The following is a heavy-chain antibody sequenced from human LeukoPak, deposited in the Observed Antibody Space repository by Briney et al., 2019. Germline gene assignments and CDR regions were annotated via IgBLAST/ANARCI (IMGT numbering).Heavy chain of an antibody. CDR1: GFTFSNYA. Sequence: GGSLRLSCAASGFTFSNYAVSWVRQAPGKGLEWVSAISGSGGSTYYADSMKGRFTISRDNSKNTLYLQMNSLRAEDTAVYYCAKDRGYYDSSGYYYWYFDLWGRGTLVTVSS. D-gene: IGHD3-22*01. J-gene: IGHJ2*01. CDR2: ISGSGGST. V-gene: IGHV3-23*01. CDR3: AKDRGYYDSSGYYYWYFDL.